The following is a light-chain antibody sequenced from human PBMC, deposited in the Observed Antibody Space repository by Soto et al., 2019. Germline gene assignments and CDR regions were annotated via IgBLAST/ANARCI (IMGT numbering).Light chain of an antibody. J-gene: IGLJ1*01. CDR1: SSDVGLYDY. Sequence: ALTQPASVSGSPGQSITISCTGTSSDVGLYDYVSWYQQHPGKAPQLMIYAVSNRPSGVSNRFSASKSGNTASLFISGLQAEDEADYYCSSYTSDSSYVFGSGTKVTAL. V-gene: IGLV2-14*01. CDR3: SSYTSDSSYV. CDR2: AVS.